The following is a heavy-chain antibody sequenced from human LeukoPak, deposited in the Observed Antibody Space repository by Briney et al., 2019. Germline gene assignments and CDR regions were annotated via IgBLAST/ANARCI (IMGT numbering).Heavy chain of an antibody. CDR2: IYHSGST. D-gene: IGHD3-10*01. V-gene: IGHV4-30-2*01. Sequence: PSETLSLTCTVSGGSISSGNYYWSWIRQPPGKGLEWIGYIYHSGSTYYNPSLKSRVTISVDRSKNQFSLKLSSVTAADTAVYYCAKDPYYYGSGSYYNYWGQGTLVTVSS. J-gene: IGHJ4*02. CDR1: GGSISSGNYY. CDR3: AKDPYYYGSGSYYNY.